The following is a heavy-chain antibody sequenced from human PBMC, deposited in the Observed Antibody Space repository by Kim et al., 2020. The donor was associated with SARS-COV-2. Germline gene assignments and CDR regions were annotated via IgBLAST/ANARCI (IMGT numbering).Heavy chain of an antibody. CDR2: SRHNDGAP. V-gene: IGHV1-18*04. Sequence: ASVKVSCKAVGYSFAAHGIAWVRQAPGQGLEWLGWSRHNDGAPNYGRHLQGRLTLTTDPSTSTAYMELRSLRSDDTALFFCARLVREETPPYSYYAMDVWGQGTTVIVSS. CDR3: ARLVREETPPYSYYAMDV. D-gene: IGHD3-10*01. CDR1: GYSFAAHG. J-gene: IGHJ6*02.